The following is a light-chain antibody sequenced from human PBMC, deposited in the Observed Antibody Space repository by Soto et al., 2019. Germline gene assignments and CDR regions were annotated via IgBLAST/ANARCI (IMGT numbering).Light chain of an antibody. CDR1: QSISSG. Sequence: DIQMTQSPSTLSACVGDRVTITCRASQSISSGLAWYQQKPGKAPKLLIYKASSLESGVPSRFSGSGSGTEFNLTISSLQPDDFATYYCQQYNSYSYTFGQGTKLEIK. CDR2: KAS. V-gene: IGKV1-5*03. J-gene: IGKJ2*01. CDR3: QQYNSYSYT.